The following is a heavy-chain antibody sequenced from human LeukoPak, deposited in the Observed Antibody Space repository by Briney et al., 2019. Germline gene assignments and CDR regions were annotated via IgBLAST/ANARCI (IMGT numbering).Heavy chain of an antibody. CDR1: GGSISSYD. V-gene: IGHV4-59*01. CDR3: AREKATITTYYGMDV. D-gene: IGHD5-24*01. Sequence: PAETLSLTCTVSGGSISSYDWSWVRQPPGKGLEWIGYIYYSGSTNYNPSLKSRVTISVDTSKNQFSLKLSSVTAADTAVYYCAREKATITTYYGMDVWGQGTTVTVSS. J-gene: IGHJ6*02. CDR2: IYYSGST.